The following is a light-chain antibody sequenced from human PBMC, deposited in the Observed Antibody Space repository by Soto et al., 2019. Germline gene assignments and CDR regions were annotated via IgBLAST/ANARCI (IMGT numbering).Light chain of an antibody. CDR3: CSYAGSPRYV. V-gene: IGLV2-11*01. Sequence: QSALTQPRSVSGSLGQSVTISCTGTSSDVGDYNYVSWYQQHPGKAPKVMIYDVSERPSGVPDRFSGSKSGNTASLTISGLQAEDEADSYCCSYAGSPRYVLGTGTKVTVL. CDR1: SSDVGDYNY. CDR2: DVS. J-gene: IGLJ1*01.